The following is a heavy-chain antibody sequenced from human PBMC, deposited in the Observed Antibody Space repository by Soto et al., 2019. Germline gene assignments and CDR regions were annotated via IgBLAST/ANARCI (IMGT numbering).Heavy chain of an antibody. Sequence: ASVKVSCKASGYSFIDYYMHWVRQAPGQGFEWMGRISPKSGGTNYAQKFEGRVTMTWDTSLNTAYMELSSLISEDTAVYYCARPPGYISDWYYFDYWGQGTQVTVSS. CDR1: GYSFIDYY. CDR3: ARPPGYISDWYYFDY. V-gene: IGHV1-2*02. D-gene: IGHD3-9*01. CDR2: ISPKSGGT. J-gene: IGHJ4*02.